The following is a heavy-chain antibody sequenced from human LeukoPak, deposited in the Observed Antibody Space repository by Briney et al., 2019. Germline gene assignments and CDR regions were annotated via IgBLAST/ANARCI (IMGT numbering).Heavy chain of an antibody. CDR3: AGSAVTNLDS. D-gene: IGHD4-23*01. V-gene: IGHV3-66*01. CDR1: GFTVTSNF. CDR2: IHSVVAT. J-gene: IGHJ4*02. Sequence: PGGSLRLSCAASGFTVTSNFMSWVRQAPGKGLEWVSVIHSVVATYYADSVKGRFTISRDISKNALYLQMNSLRGDDTAVYYCAGSAVTNLDSWGQGNLVTVSS.